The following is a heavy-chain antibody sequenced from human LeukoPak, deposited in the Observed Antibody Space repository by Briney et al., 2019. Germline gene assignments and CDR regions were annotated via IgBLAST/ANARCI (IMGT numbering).Heavy chain of an antibody. CDR1: GGTFSSYA. CDR2: ITPIFDTA. Sequence: SVKVSCKASGGTFSSYAISWVRQAPGQGLEWMGGITPIFDTANYAQKFQGRVTITADESTSIAYMELSSLRSEDTAVYYCAGNQQWLVRPSYYYYGMDVWGQGTTVTVSS. J-gene: IGHJ6*02. CDR3: AGNQQWLVRPSYYYYGMDV. V-gene: IGHV1-69*01. D-gene: IGHD6-19*01.